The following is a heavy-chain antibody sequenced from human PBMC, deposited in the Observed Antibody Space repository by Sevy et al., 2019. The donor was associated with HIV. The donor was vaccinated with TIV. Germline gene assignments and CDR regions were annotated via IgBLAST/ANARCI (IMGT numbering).Heavy chain of an antibody. D-gene: IGHD3-10*01. J-gene: IGHJ6*02. CDR1: GGTIVSSGHY. CDR2: IYYNGHT. V-gene: IGHV4-39*01. Sequence: SETLSLTCSVSGGTIVSSGHYWGWIRQTPGKGLEWIGSIYYNGHTYYNPSLNSRLTISIDTSKNQFSLNLSSVTAAGNGIYFWAGEGGGYGYEYGMDGWGQGTTVTVSS. CDR3: AGEGGGYGYEYGMDG.